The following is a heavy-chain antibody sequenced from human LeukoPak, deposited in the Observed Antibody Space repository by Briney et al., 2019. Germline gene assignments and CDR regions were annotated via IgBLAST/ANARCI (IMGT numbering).Heavy chain of an antibody. CDR3: ARDRHIAVFGVVPHRWFDP. D-gene: IGHD3-3*01. J-gene: IGHJ5*02. CDR1: GGSISSGDYY. V-gene: IGHV4-30-4*01. CDR2: IYYNGST. Sequence: SETLSLTCTVSGGSISSGDYYWSWIRHHPGKGLEWIGNIYYNGSTNYNPSLKSRLSISLDTAKNQISLKLSSVTAADTAVYYCARDRHIAVFGVVPHRWFDPWGQGALVTVSS.